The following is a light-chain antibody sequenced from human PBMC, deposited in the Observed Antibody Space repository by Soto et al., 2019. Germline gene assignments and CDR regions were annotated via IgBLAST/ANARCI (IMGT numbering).Light chain of an antibody. CDR2: SDN. Sequence: QSVLTQPPSASGTPGQRVTISCSGGNSNIGRNTVDWYQQLPGTAPKLLMYSDNQRPSGVPDRFSASKSGTSASLAISGLQSEDEADYYCAAWDDSLSAPYVFGTGTRSPS. V-gene: IGLV1-44*01. CDR1: NSNIGRNT. J-gene: IGLJ1*01. CDR3: AAWDDSLSAPYV.